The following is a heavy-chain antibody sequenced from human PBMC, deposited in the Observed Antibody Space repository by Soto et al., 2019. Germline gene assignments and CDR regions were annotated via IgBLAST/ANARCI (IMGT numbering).Heavy chain of an antibody. CDR2: ILHSGSS. V-gene: IGHV4-61*01. J-gene: IGHJ4*02. Sequence: PSGTLSLTCPVSGGSVSSATYFWSWVRQPPGGGLEWIAYILHSGSSMYNPSLKSRVTISLSTSKTQFSLRLTSVTAADTAVYYXXRXXXKXXXXLDXWGQGIVVTISS. CDR1: GGSVSSATYF. CDR3: XRXXXKXXXXLDX.